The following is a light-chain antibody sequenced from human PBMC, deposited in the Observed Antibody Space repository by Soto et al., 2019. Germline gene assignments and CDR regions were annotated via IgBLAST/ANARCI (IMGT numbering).Light chain of an antibody. V-gene: IGKV3-11*01. CDR2: DAS. CDR1: QSVSSY. J-gene: IGKJ5*01. CDR3: QQRTKT. Sequence: EIVLTQSPATLSLSPGERATLSCRASQSVSSYLAWYQQKPGQAPRLLISDASNRATGIPARFSGSGSGTDFTLTISSLEPEDFAVYYCQQRTKTFGQGTRLDMK.